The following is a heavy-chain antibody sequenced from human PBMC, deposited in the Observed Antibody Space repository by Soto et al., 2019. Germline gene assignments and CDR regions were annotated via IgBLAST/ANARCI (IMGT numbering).Heavy chain of an antibody. CDR3: ARDSLSPYYYDSSGYWSYFDY. CDR1: GGSISSYY. CDR2: IYTSGST. D-gene: IGHD3-22*01. V-gene: IGHV4-4*07. Sequence: SETLSLTCTVSGGSISSYYWSWIRQPAGKGLEWIGRIYTSGSTNYNPSLKSRVTMSVDTSKNQFSLKLSSVTAADTAVYYCARDSLSPYYYDSSGYWSYFDYWGQGTLVTVSS. J-gene: IGHJ4*02.